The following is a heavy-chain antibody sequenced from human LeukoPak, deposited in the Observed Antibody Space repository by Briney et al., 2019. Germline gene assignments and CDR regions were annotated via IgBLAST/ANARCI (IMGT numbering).Heavy chain of an antibody. V-gene: IGHV4-34*01. CDR3: ARRKGQHVRTITTTFDP. Sequence: SETLSLTCAVYGGSFSGYYWSWIRQPPGKGLEWIGEINHSGSTNYNPSLKSRVTISVDTSKNQFSLKLSSVTAADTAVYYCARRKGQHVRTITTTFDPWGQGTLVTVSS. J-gene: IGHJ5*02. CDR2: INHSGST. D-gene: IGHD6-6*01. CDR1: GGSFSGYY.